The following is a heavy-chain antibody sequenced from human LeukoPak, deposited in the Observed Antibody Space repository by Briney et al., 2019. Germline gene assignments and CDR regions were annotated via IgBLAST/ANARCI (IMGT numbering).Heavy chain of an antibody. J-gene: IGHJ4*02. V-gene: IGHV3-23*01. CDR3: ARDYDFWSGPDY. D-gene: IGHD3-3*01. Sequence: GGSLRLSCAASGFTLSSYAMSWVRQAPGKGLEWVSAISGSGGSTYYADSVKGRFTISRDNSKNTLYLQMNSLRAEDTAVYYCARDYDFWSGPDYWGQGTLVTVSS. CDR1: GFTLSSYA. CDR2: ISGSGGST.